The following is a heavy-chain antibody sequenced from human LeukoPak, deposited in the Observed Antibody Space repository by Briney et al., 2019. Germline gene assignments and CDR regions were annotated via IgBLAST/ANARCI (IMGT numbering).Heavy chain of an antibody. J-gene: IGHJ3*02. CDR3: ARQSVVPAASGGYDVFDI. CDR1: GGSISSSSYY. D-gene: IGHD2-2*01. CDR2: IYYSGST. V-gene: IGHV4-39*01. Sequence: SETLSLTCTVSGGSISSSSYYWGWIRQPPGKGLEWIGSIYYSGSTYYNPSLKSRVTISVDTSKNQFSLKLSSVTAADTAVYYCARQSVVPAASGGYDVFDIWGQGTMVTVSS.